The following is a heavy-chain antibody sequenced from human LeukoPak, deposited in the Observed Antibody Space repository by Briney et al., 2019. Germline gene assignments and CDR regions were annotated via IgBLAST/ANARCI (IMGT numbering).Heavy chain of an antibody. CDR3: ARRDDYYDT. CDR1: GYSFTNYW. D-gene: IGHD3-16*01. V-gene: IGHV5-10-1*01. Sequence: GASLKISCKGSGYSFTNYWISWVRQMPGKGLVWMGRIDPSDSYTNYSPSFQGHVTISTDKSISTAFLQWNSLKASDTGMYYCARRDDYYDTWGQGTMVTVSS. J-gene: IGHJ3*02. CDR2: IDPSDSYT.